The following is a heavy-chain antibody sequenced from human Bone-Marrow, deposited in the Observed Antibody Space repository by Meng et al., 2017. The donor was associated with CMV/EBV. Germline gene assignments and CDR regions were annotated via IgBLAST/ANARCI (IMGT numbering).Heavy chain of an antibody. Sequence: GEALKISCVASGFTFSTYAMTWVRQAPGKGLEWVSSISGSGGSTYFADSVKGRFTISRDNSRNPLYLQMSSLRAEDTALCYCAKEGYSYGFNWFDPWGQGIQVTVSS. CDR2: ISGSGGST. CDR3: AKEGYSYGFNWFDP. J-gene: IGHJ5*02. CDR1: GFTFSTYA. V-gene: IGHV3-23*01. D-gene: IGHD5-18*01.